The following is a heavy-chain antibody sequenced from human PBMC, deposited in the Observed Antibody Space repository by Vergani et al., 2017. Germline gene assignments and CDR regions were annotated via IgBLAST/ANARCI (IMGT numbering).Heavy chain of an antibody. J-gene: IGHJ4*02. CDR2: MYHSGST. CDR1: GRSFSGYY. V-gene: IGHV4-34*01. D-gene: IGHD5-24*01. Sequence: QVQLQQWGAGLLKPSETLSLTCAVYGRSFSGYYWSWIRQPPGKGLEWIGYMYHSGSTNYNPSLETRVTISGDTSKNQFSLKLNAVTAADTAVYYFDRDSGRDGYIWGFDYWGQGTLVTVSS. CDR3: DRDSGRDGYIWGFDY.